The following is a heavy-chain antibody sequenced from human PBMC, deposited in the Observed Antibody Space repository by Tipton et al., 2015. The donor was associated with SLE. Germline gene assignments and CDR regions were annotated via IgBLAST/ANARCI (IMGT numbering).Heavy chain of an antibody. CDR2: LWFDGSKM. V-gene: IGHV3-33*08. CDR3: ARVTNYDFWSGSLPGYFDY. Sequence: RSLRLSCAASGFTFSGYGMHWVRQAPGKGLEWVAILWFDGSKMYYADSVKGRFTISRDNSKNTLFLQMNSLRAEDTAVYYCARVTNYDFWSGSLPGYFDYWGQGILVTVSS. CDR1: GFTFSGYG. D-gene: IGHD3-3*01. J-gene: IGHJ4*02.